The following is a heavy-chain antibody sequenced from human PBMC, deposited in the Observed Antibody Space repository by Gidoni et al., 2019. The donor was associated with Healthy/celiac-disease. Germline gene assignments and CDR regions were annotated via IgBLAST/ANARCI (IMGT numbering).Heavy chain of an antibody. Sequence: QVQLQESGPGLVMPSQTLSLTCTVSGRSLRSGDYYWSWIRKPPGKGLEWIGYTYYSGSTYYNPSLKSRVTISGDTSKNQFSLKLSSVTAADTAVYYCARVYADSSGYYSYYFDYWGQGTLVTVSS. CDR3: ARVYADSSGYYSYYFDY. V-gene: IGHV4-30-4*01. CDR1: GRSLRSGDYY. CDR2: TYYSGST. J-gene: IGHJ4*02. D-gene: IGHD3-22*01.